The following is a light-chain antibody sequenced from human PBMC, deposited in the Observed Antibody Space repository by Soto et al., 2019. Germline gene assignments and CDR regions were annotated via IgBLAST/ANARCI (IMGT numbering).Light chain of an antibody. J-gene: IGKJ4*01. CDR3: QQYGSSLLT. CDR1: QSVSSSY. Sequence: EIVLTQSPGTLSLSPGERATLSCRASQSVSSSYLAWYQQKTGQAPRLLIYGASSRATGIPDRFSGSGSGPDFTLTISRLEPEEFAGYYCQQYGSSLLTFGGGTKGEIK. CDR2: GAS. V-gene: IGKV3-20*01.